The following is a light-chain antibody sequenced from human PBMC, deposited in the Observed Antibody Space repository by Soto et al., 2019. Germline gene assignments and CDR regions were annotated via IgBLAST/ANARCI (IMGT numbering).Light chain of an antibody. CDR1: QSVGSNY. CDR2: GAS. J-gene: IGKJ1*01. V-gene: IGKV3-20*01. Sequence: EIVLTQSPGTLSLSHGERVTLSCRASQSVGSNYLAWYQQKPGQAPRLLMYGASSRPSGIPDRFSGSGSGTDFTLTISRLEPEDFAVYYCQQYGNSPRTFGQGTNVDIK. CDR3: QQYGNSPRT.